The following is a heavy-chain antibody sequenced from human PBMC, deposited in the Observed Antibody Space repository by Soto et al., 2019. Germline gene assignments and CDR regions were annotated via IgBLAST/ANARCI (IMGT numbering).Heavy chain of an antibody. J-gene: IGHJ5*02. D-gene: IGHD1-7*01. CDR2: IIPIFGTA. Sequence: QVQLVQSGAEVKKPGSSVKVSCKTSGGTFSSYAISWVRQAPGQGLEWMGGIIPIFGTANYAQKFQGRVTITADESTSTAYMELSSLKSEDTAVYYCARDTAAGTTSPWFDPWGQGTLVTVSS. V-gene: IGHV1-69*01. CDR1: GGTFSSYA. CDR3: ARDTAAGTTSPWFDP.